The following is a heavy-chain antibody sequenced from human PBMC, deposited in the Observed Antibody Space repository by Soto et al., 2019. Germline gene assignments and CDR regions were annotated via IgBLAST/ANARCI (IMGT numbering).Heavy chain of an antibody. V-gene: IGHV3-7*04. CDR1: GFTFSSYW. D-gene: IGHD6-19*01. J-gene: IGHJ6*04. CDR3: ARDQTAVAAYYYCGRDV. Sequence: GGSLRLSCAASGFTFSSYWMSWVRQAPGKGLEWVANIKQDGSEKYYVDSVKGRFTISRDNAKNSLYLQMNSLRAEDTAVYYCARDQTAVAAYYYCGRDVWGKGTRVTVPS. CDR2: IKQDGSEK.